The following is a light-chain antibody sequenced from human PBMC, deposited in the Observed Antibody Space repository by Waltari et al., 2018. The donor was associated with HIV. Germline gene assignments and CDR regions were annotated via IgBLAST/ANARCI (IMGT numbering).Light chain of an antibody. Sequence: QSALTQPRPVSGSPGQSVPISCTGTSSNVGGYNYVSWYQQHPGKAPKFMIYDVSKRPSGVPDRFSGSKSGNTASLTISGLQAEDEADYYCCSYAGNYTFVFGGGTKLTVL. V-gene: IGLV2-11*01. J-gene: IGLJ2*01. CDR3: CSYAGNYTFV. CDR1: SSNVGGYNY. CDR2: DVS.